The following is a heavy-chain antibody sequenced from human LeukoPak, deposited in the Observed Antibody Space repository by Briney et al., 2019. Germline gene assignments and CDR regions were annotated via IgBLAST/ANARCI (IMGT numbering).Heavy chain of an antibody. CDR3: ASTRMGGITGSEDY. J-gene: IGHJ4*02. Sequence: PWGSLRLSCAASGFTFSSYAMHWVRQAPGKGLEWVAVISYDGSNKYYADSVKGRFTISRDNSKNTLYLQMNSLRAEDTAVYYCASTRMGGITGSEDYWGQGTLVTVSS. V-gene: IGHV3-30-3*01. CDR1: GFTFSSYA. D-gene: IGHD1-20*01. CDR2: ISYDGSNK.